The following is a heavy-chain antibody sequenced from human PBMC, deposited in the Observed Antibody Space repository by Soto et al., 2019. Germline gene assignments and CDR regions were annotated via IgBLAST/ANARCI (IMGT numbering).Heavy chain of an antibody. CDR1: GGSISSSSYY. Sequence: SETLSLTCTVSGGSISSSSYYWGWIRQPPGKGLEWIGSIYYSGSTYYNPSLKSRVTISVDTSKNQFSLKLSSVTAADTAVYYCARIVATITGYYGMDVWGQGTTVTVSS. J-gene: IGHJ6*02. D-gene: IGHD5-12*01. V-gene: IGHV4-39*01. CDR2: IYYSGST. CDR3: ARIVATITGYYGMDV.